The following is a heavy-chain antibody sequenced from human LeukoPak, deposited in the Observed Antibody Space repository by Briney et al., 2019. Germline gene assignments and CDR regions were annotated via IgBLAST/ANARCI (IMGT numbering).Heavy chain of an antibody. Sequence: SETLSLTCAVYGGSFSGYYWSWIRQPPGKGLEWIGEINHSGSTNYNPSLKSRVTISVDTSKNQFSLKLSSVTAADTAVYYCARLTYGDQTYNWFDPWGQGTLVTVSS. V-gene: IGHV4-34*01. CDR3: ARLTYGDQTYNWFDP. CDR2: INHSGST. J-gene: IGHJ5*02. CDR1: GGSFSGYY. D-gene: IGHD4-17*01.